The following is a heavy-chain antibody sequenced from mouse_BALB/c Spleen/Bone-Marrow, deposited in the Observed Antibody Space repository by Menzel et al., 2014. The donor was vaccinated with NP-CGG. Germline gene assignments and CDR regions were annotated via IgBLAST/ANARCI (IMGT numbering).Heavy chain of an antibody. Sequence: QVHVKQSGAELVRPGSSVKISCKASGYPFSSYWMSWVKQRPGQGLEWIGQIYPGDGETNYNGKFKGNVTLTADKSSSPAYLQLLHLTSEGSAVYFCARKYGDYWGQGTTLTVSS. CDR3: ARKYGDY. CDR1: GYPFSSYW. J-gene: IGHJ2*01. D-gene: IGHD2-10*02. V-gene: IGHV1-80*01. CDR2: IYPGDGET.